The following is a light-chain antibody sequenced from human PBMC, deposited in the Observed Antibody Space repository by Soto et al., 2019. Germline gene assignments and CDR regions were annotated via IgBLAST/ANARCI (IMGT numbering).Light chain of an antibody. CDR3: QQYNNWSART. CDR2: GSX. V-gene: IGKV3D-15*01. CDR1: QRVNSY. J-gene: IGKJ4*01. Sequence: EMLLTQSPGTLSFSPGKGATLSWRXSQRVNSYYLAWYQQKTGXXTRIXXXGSXTRATGILARFSGSGSGKEFTLTISSLQSEDVAVYYCQQYNNWSARTFGGGTKVDIK.